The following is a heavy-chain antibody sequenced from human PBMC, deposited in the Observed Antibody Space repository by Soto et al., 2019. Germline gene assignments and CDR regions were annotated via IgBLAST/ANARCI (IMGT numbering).Heavy chain of an antibody. CDR1: GGSFSGYY. Sequence: SETLSLTCAVYGGSFSGYYWSWIRQPPGKGLEWIGEINHSGSTNYNPSLKSRVTISVDTSKNQFSLKLSSVTAADTAVYYCAITYYDFWSGYPIDYWGQGTLVTVSS. V-gene: IGHV4-34*01. CDR2: INHSGST. D-gene: IGHD3-3*01. J-gene: IGHJ4*02. CDR3: AITYYDFWSGYPIDY.